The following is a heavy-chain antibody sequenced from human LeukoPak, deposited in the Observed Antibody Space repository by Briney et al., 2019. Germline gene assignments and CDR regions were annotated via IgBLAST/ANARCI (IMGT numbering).Heavy chain of an antibody. Sequence: GASVKVSCKASVYTFTGYYMHWVRQVPGQGLEWMGWINPNSGDTRYPQKFQGRVTMTRDTSISTAYMELSRLRSDDTAVYYCARDVRAVAGHFDYWGQGTLVTVSS. CDR2: INPNSGDT. CDR3: ARDVRAVAGHFDY. D-gene: IGHD6-19*01. V-gene: IGHV1-2*02. J-gene: IGHJ4*02. CDR1: VYTFTGYY.